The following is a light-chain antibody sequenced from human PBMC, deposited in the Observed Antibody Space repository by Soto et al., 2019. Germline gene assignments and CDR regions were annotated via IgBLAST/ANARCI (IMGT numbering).Light chain of an antibody. CDR3: TSYTTSTTLV. CDR2: DVS. Sequence: QSDLTQPASVSGCPGQSITISCTGTSSDVGGYNYVSWYQQYPGKAPKLMIYDVSNRPSGVSNRFSGSKSGNTASLTISGLQAEDEADYYCTSYTTSTTLVCGTGTKLTVL. CDR1: SSDVGGYNY. V-gene: IGLV2-14*01. J-gene: IGLJ1*01.